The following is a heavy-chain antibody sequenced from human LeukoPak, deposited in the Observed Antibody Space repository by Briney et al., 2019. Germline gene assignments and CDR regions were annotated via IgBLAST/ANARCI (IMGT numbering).Heavy chain of an antibody. J-gene: IGHJ4*02. CDR3: ARDRGLRAYYFDY. D-gene: IGHD3-10*01. CDR2: INPNSGGT. V-gene: IGHV1-2*02. Sequence: ASVKVSCMASGYTFTGYYMHWVRQAPGQGLEWMGWINPNSGGTNYAQKFQGMVTMTRDTSISTAYMELSRLRSDDTAVYYCARDRGLRAYYFDYWGQGTLVTASS. CDR1: GYTFTGYY.